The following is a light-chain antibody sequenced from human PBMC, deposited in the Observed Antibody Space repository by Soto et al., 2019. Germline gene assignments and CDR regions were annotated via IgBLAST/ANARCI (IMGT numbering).Light chain of an antibody. J-gene: IGKJ1*01. CDR1: QYINDY. Sequence: DIQLTQSPSSLSASVGDRVTVTCRASQYINDYLNWYQQKPGKAPRLLIYSASTVHTGVSSTFSGSGSGTDFTLTITSLQPEDVATYYCQQMYNIPRTFGQGTRVEL. CDR2: SAS. CDR3: QQMYNIPRT. V-gene: IGKV1-39*01.